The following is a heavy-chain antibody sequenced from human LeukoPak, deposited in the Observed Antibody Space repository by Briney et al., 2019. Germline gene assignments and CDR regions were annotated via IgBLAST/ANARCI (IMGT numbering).Heavy chain of an antibody. Sequence: GGFLGLSCAASGFTFSSYAMSWVRQAPGKGLEWVSAISGSGGSTYYADSVKGRFTISRDNSKNTLYLQMNSLRAEDTAVYYCAKGAKQWLPTYNWFDPWGQGTLVTVSS. J-gene: IGHJ5*02. V-gene: IGHV3-23*01. CDR1: GFTFSSYA. CDR2: ISGSGGST. CDR3: AKGAKQWLPTYNWFDP. D-gene: IGHD6-19*01.